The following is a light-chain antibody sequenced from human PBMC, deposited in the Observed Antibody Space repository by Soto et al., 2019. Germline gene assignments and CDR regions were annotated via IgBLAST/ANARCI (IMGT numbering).Light chain of an antibody. Sequence: QSVLTQPRSVSGSPGQSVTISCTGTSSDVGGYNYVSWYQHHPGKAPKLMISDVSERPSGVPDHFSGSKSGNTASLTVSGLQADDEADYYCCSYAGSYTWVFGGGTKVTVL. CDR1: SSDVGGYNY. J-gene: IGLJ3*02. V-gene: IGLV2-11*01. CDR3: CSYAGSYTWV. CDR2: DVS.